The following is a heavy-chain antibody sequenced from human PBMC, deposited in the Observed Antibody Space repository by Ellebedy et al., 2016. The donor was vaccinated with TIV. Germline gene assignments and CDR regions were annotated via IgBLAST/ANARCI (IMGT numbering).Heavy chain of an antibody. V-gene: IGHV3-30-3*01. CDR1: GFTFSDHA. J-gene: IGHJ4*02. D-gene: IGHD6-19*01. CDR3: ARDLDKSSGWYGGAAY. CDR2: ISHDGSSQ. Sequence: GESLKISCAASGFTFSDHAMHWVRQTPDKGLEWVAVISHDGSSQYYADSVKGRFTVSRDNSMTTVYLEMNSLRAEDTALYYCARDLDKSSGWYGGAAYWGQGTQVTVSS.